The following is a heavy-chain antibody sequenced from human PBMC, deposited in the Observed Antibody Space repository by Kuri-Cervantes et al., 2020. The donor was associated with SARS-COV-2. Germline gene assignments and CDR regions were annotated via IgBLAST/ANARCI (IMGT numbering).Heavy chain of an antibody. J-gene: IGHJ5*02. Sequence: SETLSLTCTVSGASISNSYWNWIRHPAGKPLQWIGRISGRGDTIYNPPLKSRASMSVVTSKNQFSLTLTSVTAADTAVYYCVGVLSNWFDPWGQGTLVTVSS. V-gene: IGHV4-4*07. CDR2: ISGRGDT. CDR3: VGVLSNWFDP. CDR1: GASISNSY. D-gene: IGHD2/OR15-2a*01.